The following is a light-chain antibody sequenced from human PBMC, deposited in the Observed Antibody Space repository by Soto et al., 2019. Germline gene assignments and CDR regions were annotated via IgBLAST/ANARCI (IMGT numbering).Light chain of an antibody. V-gene: IGKV1-6*02. CDR3: LQDYNYPRT. CDR2: AAS. J-gene: IGKJ1*01. CDR1: QDISKF. Sequence: IQITQSPSSLSASIGYRFSFTCQASQDISKFLNWYQHKPGQAPSLLIYAASSLQSGVPSRFSGSGSGTDFTLTISSLQPEDFASYYCLQDYNYPRTFGQGTKVDIK.